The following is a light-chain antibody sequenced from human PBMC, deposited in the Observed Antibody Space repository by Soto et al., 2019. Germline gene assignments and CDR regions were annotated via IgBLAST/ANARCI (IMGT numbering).Light chain of an antibody. CDR1: QSISSW. CDR3: QQNYGTPGT. CDR2: DAS. Sequence: DIQMTQSPSTLSGSVGDRVTITCRASQSISSWLAWYQQKPGKAPKLLIYDASSLQSGVPSRFSGSGSGTEFTLTISSLQPEDFATYYCQQNYGTPGTFGQGTKVDIK. V-gene: IGKV1-5*01. J-gene: IGKJ1*01.